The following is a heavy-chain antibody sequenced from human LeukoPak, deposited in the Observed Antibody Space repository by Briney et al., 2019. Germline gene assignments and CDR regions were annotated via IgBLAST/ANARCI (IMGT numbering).Heavy chain of an antibody. CDR2: ISAHNGDT. J-gene: IGHJ6*02. Sequence: ASVKVSCKASGYTLTRYGISWVRQAPGQGLEWMGWISAHNGDTHYAQKFQGRVTMTTDTSTSTAYMELRSLRSDDTAVYYCARDGDYDFWSGSHVTRPPLNNYYYGMDVWGQGTTVSVSS. D-gene: IGHD3-3*01. CDR3: ARDGDYDFWSGSHVTRPPLNNYYYGMDV. V-gene: IGHV1-18*01. CDR1: GYTLTRYG.